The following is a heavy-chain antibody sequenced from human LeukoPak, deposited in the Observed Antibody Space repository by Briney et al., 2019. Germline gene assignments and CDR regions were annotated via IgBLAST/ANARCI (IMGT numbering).Heavy chain of an antibody. J-gene: IGHJ6*03. D-gene: IGHD2-2*01. V-gene: IGHV3-30*02. CDR2: IRYDGSNK. Sequence: GGSLRLSCAASGFTFSGYGMHWVRQAPGKGLEWVAFIRYDGSNKYYADSVKGRFTISRDNSKNTLYLQMNSLRAEDTAVYYCAKERTLYYYYMDVWGKGTTVTVSS. CDR1: GFTFSGYG. CDR3: AKERTLYYYYMDV.